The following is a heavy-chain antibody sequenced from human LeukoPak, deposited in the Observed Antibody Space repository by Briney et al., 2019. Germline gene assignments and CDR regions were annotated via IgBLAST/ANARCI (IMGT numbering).Heavy chain of an antibody. CDR3: ARNIWFGESADAFDI. J-gene: IGHJ3*02. V-gene: IGHV1-18*01. CDR1: GYTFTSYG. Sequence: GASVKVSCKASGYTFTSYGISWVRQAPGQGLEWMGWISAYNGNTNYAQKLQGRVTMTTDTSTSTAYMELRSLRSDDTAVYYCARNIWFGESADAFDIWGQGTMVTVSP. D-gene: IGHD3-10*01. CDR2: ISAYNGNT.